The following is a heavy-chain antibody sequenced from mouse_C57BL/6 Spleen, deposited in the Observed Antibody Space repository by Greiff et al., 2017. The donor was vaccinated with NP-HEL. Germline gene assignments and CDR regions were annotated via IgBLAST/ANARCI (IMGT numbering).Heavy chain of an antibody. CDR1: GYTFTSYW. J-gene: IGHJ2*01. V-gene: IGHV1-64*01. D-gene: IGHD4-1*01. Sequence: QVQLQQPGAELVKPGASVKLSCKASGYTFTSYWMHWVKQRPGQGLEWIGMIHPNSGSTNYNEKFKSKARLTVDKSSSTAYMQLSSLTSEDSAVYYCARDWEYYFDYWGQGTTLTVSS. CDR3: ARDWEYYFDY. CDR2: IHPNSGST.